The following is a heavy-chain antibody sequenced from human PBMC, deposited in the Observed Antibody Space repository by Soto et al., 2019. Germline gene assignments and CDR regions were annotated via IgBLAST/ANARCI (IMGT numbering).Heavy chain of an antibody. CDR3: ATYEMGGAGRGR. CDR1: GGSISSGGYS. Sequence: SETLSLTCAVSGGSISSGGYSWSWIRQPPGKGLEWIGYIYHSGSTYYNPSLKSRVTISIDTSKNQFSLNLSSVTAADTAVYYCATYEMGGAGRGRWGQGTLVTVSS. CDR2: IYHSGST. D-gene: IGHD1-26*01. V-gene: IGHV4-30-2*02. J-gene: IGHJ4*02.